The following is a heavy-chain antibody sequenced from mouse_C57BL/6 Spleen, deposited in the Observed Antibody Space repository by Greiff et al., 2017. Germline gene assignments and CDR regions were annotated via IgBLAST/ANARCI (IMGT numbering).Heavy chain of an antibody. J-gene: IGHJ2*01. D-gene: IGHD2-2*01. Sequence: DVMLVESGGGLVKPGGSLKLSCAASGFTFSSYAMSWVRQTPEKRLEWVATISDGGSYTYYPDNVKGRFTISRDNAKNNLYLQMSHLKSEDTAMYYCAREYYGYDYWGQGTTLTVSS. CDR2: ISDGGSYT. CDR1: GFTFSSYA. CDR3: AREYYGYDY. V-gene: IGHV5-4*01.